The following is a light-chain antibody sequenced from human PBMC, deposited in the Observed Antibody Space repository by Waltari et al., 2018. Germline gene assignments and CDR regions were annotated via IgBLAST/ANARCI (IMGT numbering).Light chain of an antibody. CDR3: QQYDDFPYT. Sequence: DIQMTQSPSSLSASVGDRVTMTCQSSQDISNYLNWYQQKPWKAPKLLIYDASNLETGVPSRFSGSGYGTEFTFTISSLQPEDIATYYCQQYDDFPYTFGQGTKLEIK. J-gene: IGKJ2*01. V-gene: IGKV1-33*01. CDR1: QDISNY. CDR2: DAS.